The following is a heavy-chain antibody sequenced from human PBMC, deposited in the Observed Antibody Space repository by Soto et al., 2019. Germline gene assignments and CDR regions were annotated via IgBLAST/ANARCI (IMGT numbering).Heavy chain of an antibody. D-gene: IGHD1-7*01. V-gene: IGHV4-59*01. CDR2: IYYSGST. CDR1: GGSISSYY. J-gene: IGHJ4*02. Sequence: PSETLSLTCTVSGGSISSYYWSWIRQPPGKGLEWIGYIYYSGSTNYNPSLKSRVTISVDTSKNQFSLKLSSVTAADTAVYYCARGLFLAGTAPFDYWGQGTLVTVSS. CDR3: ARGLFLAGTAPFDY.